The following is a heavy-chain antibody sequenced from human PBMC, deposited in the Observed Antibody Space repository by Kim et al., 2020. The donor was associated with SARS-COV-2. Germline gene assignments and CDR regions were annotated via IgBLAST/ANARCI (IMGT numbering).Heavy chain of an antibody. CDR1: GGSISSSSYY. CDR2: IYYSRST. D-gene: IGHD4-17*01. Sequence: SETLSLTCTVSGGSISSSSYYWGWIRQPPGKGLEWIGSIYYSRSTYYNPSLKSRVNISVDTSKNQCSLKLSSVTAADTAVYYCARPGLFYMTNDYWGQGTLVTVSS. J-gene: IGHJ4*02. V-gene: IGHV4-39*01. CDR3: ARPGLFYMTNDY.